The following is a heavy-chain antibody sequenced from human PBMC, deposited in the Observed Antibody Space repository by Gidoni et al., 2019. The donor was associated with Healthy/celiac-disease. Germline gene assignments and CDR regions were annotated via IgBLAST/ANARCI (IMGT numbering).Heavy chain of an antibody. CDR2: IWYDGSNK. J-gene: IGHJ6*02. V-gene: IGHV3-33*01. D-gene: IGHD3-22*01. CDR3: ARVYYDSSGYYYEDYYYGMDV. Sequence: QVQLVESGGGVVQPGRSLRLSCAASGFTFSSYGMHWVRQAPGKGLEWVAVIWYDGSNKYYADSVKGRFTISRDNSKNTLYLQMNSLRAEDTAVYYCARVYYDSSGYYYEDYYYGMDVWGQGTTVTVSS. CDR1: GFTFSSYG.